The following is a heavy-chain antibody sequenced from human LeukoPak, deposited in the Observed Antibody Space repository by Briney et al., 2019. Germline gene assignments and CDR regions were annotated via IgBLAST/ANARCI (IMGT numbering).Heavy chain of an antibody. Sequence: ASMKVSCKASGYTFIDYCIHWVRQAPEQGLEWMGRINPNSGGTNYAQKFQGRVTMTSDTSISTAYMELSRLRSDDTAVYYCASEYNWNDPAYYYYMDVWGKGTTVTVSS. V-gene: IGHV1-2*06. CDR3: ASEYNWNDPAYYYYMDV. D-gene: IGHD1-20*01. CDR2: INPNSGGT. J-gene: IGHJ6*03. CDR1: GYTFIDYC.